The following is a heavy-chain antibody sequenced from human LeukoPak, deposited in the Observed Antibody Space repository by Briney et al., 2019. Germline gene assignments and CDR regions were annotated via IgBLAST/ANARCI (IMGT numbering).Heavy chain of an antibody. V-gene: IGHV3-15*01. CDR1: GFTSGFTFSDAW. Sequence: PGGSLRLSCAASGFTSGFTFSDAWMSWIRQAPGKGLEWGGRVKSKTAGGATDYAAPVNGIFTISRDDSKNTLYLQMNSLKTEDTAVYYCRFWSSNYRGGYWGQGTQVTVSS. CDR2: VKSKTAGGAT. CDR3: RFWSSNYRGGY. D-gene: IGHD3-3*01. J-gene: IGHJ4*02.